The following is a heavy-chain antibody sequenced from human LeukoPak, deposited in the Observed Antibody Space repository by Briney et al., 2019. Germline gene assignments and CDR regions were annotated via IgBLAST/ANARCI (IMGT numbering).Heavy chain of an antibody. V-gene: IGHV1-2*02. J-gene: IGHJ3*02. CDR2: INPNSGGT. D-gene: IGHD1-1*01. CDR3: ARPGYVWNDGSWNAFDM. CDR1: GYTFTNYG. Sequence: ASVTVSFTSSGYTFTNYGINWVRQTPGQGLEWMGWINPNSGGTNYSQKFQGRVTITRETSISKAYMELSRLRSADTAVFYCARPGYVWNDGSWNAFDMWGQGTMVTVSS.